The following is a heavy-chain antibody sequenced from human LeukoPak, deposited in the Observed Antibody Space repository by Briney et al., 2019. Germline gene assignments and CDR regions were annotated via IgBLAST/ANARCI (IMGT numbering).Heavy chain of an antibody. Sequence: SVKVSCKASGGTFSSYAISWVRQAPGQGLEWMGGIIPIFGTANYAQKFQGRVTITADESTSTACMELSSLRSEDTAVYYCARDPGEVIADYYYYMDVWGKGTTVTVSS. CDR2: IIPIFGTA. D-gene: IGHD2-21*01. J-gene: IGHJ6*03. CDR3: ARDPGEVIADYYYYMDV. CDR1: GGTFSSYA. V-gene: IGHV1-69*01.